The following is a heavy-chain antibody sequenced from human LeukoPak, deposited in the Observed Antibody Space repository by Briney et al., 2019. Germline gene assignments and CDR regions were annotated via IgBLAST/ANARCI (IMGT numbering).Heavy chain of an antibody. J-gene: IGHJ2*01. CDR3: ARSEPGIAAAGDWYFDL. CDR2: IIPIFGTA. D-gene: IGHD6-13*01. Sequence: ASVKVSCKASGYTFTSYYMHWVRQAPGQGLEWMGGIIPIFGTANYAQKFQGRVTITADKSTSTAYMELSSLRSEDTAVYYCARSEPGIAAAGDWYFDLWGRGTLVTVSS. V-gene: IGHV1-69*06. CDR1: GYTFTSYY.